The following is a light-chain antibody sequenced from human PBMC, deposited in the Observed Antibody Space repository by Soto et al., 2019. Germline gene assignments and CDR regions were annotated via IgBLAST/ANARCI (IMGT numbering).Light chain of an antibody. CDR1: SSDIGGFNY. CDR2: DVS. V-gene: IGLV2-14*01. Sequence: QSVLTQPASVSGSPGQPVTISCTGTSSDIGGFNYVSWYQQHPGKAPKLMIYDVSNRPSEVSNRFSGSKSGNTASLTISGLQAEDEADYFCSSYTSSSLYVFGTGTKVTVL. CDR3: SSYTSSSLYV. J-gene: IGLJ1*01.